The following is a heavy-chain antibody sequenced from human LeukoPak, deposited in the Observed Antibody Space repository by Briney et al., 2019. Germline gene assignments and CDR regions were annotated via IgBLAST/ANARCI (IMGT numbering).Heavy chain of an antibody. CDR2: IKSKTDGGTT. D-gene: IGHD5-12*01. J-gene: IGHJ4*02. Sequence: GRSLRLSCAASEFTFSSYAMHWVRQAPGKGLEWVGRIKSKTDGGTTDYAAPVKGRFTTSRDDSKNTLYLQMNSLKTEDTAVYYCTTDLFGGRYDESYVDYWGQGTLVTVSS. V-gene: IGHV3-15*01. CDR1: EFTFSSYA. CDR3: TTDLFGGRYDESYVDY.